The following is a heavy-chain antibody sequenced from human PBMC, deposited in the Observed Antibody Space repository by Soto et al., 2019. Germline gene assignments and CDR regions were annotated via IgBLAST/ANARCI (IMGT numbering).Heavy chain of an antibody. CDR2: ISPYNDDP. J-gene: IGHJ4*02. V-gene: IGHV1-18*01. CDR1: GYTFSNYG. Sequence: QVQLMQSGAEVKTPGAAVKVSCKASGYTFSNYGLAWVRQAPGQGLEWMGWISPYNDDPKYAQKLPRRATLTTETSTDTAYMELRSLTSDDTAVYYCARVAAPTTFYETGKFDYWGQGTLVTVSS. CDR3: ARVAAPTTFYETGKFDY. D-gene: IGHD3-3*01.